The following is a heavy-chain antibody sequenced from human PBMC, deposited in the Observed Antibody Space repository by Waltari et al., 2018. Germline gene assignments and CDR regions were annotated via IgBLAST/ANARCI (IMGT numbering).Heavy chain of an antibody. CDR2: IFTSGST. V-gene: IGHV3-53*01. Sequence: ELQVVESGGVLIQPGASLRLSCAASGFTVSSTYMAWVRQAPGKGQEWVSVIFTSGSTYHADSVKGRFTISRDNSENTVHLQMKNLTAEDTALYYCARATNWVLEAFDLWGQGTMVTVSP. J-gene: IGHJ3*01. CDR3: ARATNWVLEAFDL. D-gene: IGHD1-1*01. CDR1: GFTVSSTY.